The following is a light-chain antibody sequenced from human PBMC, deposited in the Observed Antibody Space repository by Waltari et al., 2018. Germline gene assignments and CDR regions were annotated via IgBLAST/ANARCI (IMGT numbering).Light chain of an antibody. V-gene: IGLV2-23*01. CDR2: GDT. J-gene: IGLJ1*01. CDR3: CSYADGHTDV. Sequence: QSALTPPASVSGSPGQSITISCTGTSSDVGPYNLVSWFQRHPAKTPKPMIYGDTERPSGVSNRFSGYKSGRTASLTISGLQAEDEADYSCCSYADGHTDVFGTGTRVTVL. CDR1: SSDVGPYNL.